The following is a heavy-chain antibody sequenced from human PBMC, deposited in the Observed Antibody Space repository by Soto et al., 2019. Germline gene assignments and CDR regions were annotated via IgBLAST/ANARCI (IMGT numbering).Heavy chain of an antibody. CDR1: GFTFSYG. CDR3: AKLVIGYCSGNTCDDY. V-gene: IGHV3-30*18. Sequence: VQLLESGGGLIQPGGSLRLSCAASGFTFSYGIHWLRHAPGKGLEWVAYISYDSSNTFYGDSVKGRFTISRDTSKNTQFLQMNSLRAEDTAVYYCAKLVIGYCSGNTCDDYWGQGTLVAVSS. J-gene: IGHJ4*02. CDR2: ISYDSSNT. D-gene: IGHD2-15*01.